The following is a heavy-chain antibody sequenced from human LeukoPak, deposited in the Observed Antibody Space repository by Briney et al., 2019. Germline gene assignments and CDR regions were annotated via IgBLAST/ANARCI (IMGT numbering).Heavy chain of an antibody. J-gene: IGHJ3*02. V-gene: IGHV3-30*18. D-gene: IGHD1-1*01. CDR3: AKELDWNDAFDS. CDR1: GFTLSSYG. CDR2: ISYDGSIK. Sequence: PGGSLRLSCAASGFTLSSYGMHWVRQAPGKGLEWVAVISYDGSIKYYADSVKGRVTISRDNSKNTLYLQMNSLRAEDTAVYYCAKELDWNDAFDSWGQGTMVTVS.